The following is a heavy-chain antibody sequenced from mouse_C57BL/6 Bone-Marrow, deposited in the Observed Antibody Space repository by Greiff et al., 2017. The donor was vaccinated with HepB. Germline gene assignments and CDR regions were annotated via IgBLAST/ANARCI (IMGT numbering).Heavy chain of an antibody. CDR1: GYTFTSYW. J-gene: IGHJ2*01. CDR2: IHPNSGST. Sequence: QVQLQQPGAELVKPGASVKLSCKASGYTFTSYWMHWVKQRPGQGLEWIGMIHPNSGSTNYNEKFKSKATLTVDKSSSTAYMQLSSLTSEDSAVYYCARDYGRGYFDYWGQGTTLTVSS. V-gene: IGHV1-64*01. CDR3: ARDYGRGYFDY. D-gene: IGHD1-1*01.